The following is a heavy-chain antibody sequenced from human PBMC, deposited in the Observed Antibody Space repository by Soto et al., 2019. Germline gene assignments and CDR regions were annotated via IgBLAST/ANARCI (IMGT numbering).Heavy chain of an antibody. CDR2: IYYSGST. Sequence: SDTLSLTCTVTGGSISSYDWSWIRQPPGKGLEWIGYIYYSGSTNYNPSLKSRVTISVDTSKNQFSLKLSSVTAADTAVYYCARDDSSSWRHGFDPWGQGTLVTVSS. V-gene: IGHV4-59*01. J-gene: IGHJ5*02. D-gene: IGHD6-13*01. CDR3: ARDDSSSWRHGFDP. CDR1: GGSISSYD.